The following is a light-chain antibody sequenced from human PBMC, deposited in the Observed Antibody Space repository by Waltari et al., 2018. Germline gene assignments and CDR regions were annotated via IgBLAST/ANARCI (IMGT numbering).Light chain of an antibody. CDR1: QTVLHSSDTKNY. Sequence: DIVMTQSPDSLAVSLGERATINCKSSQTVLHSSDTKNYVAWYQQKPGQPPKLLIYWSSTRESGVPDRFSGSGYGTDFTLTISSLQAEDVAVYYCHQYSSTPWTFGQGTKVEVK. CDR3: HQYSSTPWT. CDR2: WSS. J-gene: IGKJ1*01. V-gene: IGKV4-1*01.